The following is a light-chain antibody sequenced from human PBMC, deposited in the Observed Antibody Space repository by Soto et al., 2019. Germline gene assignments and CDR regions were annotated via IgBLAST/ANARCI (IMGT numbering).Light chain of an antibody. Sequence: DIQMTQSPSSLSASVGDRVSITCRASQDIANFLAWYQQKPGKVPTLLIYAASILQSGVPSRFSGTASGTDFTLTISSLQPEDVATYYCQKYNSPPRTFGQGNKVEI. CDR2: AAS. CDR3: QKYNSPPRT. J-gene: IGKJ1*01. CDR1: QDIANF. V-gene: IGKV1-27*01.